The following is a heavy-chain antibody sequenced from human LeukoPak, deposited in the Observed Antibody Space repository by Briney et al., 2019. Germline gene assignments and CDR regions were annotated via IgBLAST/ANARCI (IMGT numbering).Heavy chain of an antibody. CDR3: ARQDNIVVVVAATSFDY. CDR1: GGSISSSSYY. D-gene: IGHD2-15*01. V-gene: IGHV4-39*01. Sequence: SETLSLTCTVSGGSISSSSYYWGWLRQPPGKGLEWIGSIYYSGSTYYNPSLKSRVTISVDTSKNQFSLKLSSVTAADTAVYYCARQDNIVVVVAATSFDYWGQGTLVTVSS. J-gene: IGHJ4*02. CDR2: IYYSGST.